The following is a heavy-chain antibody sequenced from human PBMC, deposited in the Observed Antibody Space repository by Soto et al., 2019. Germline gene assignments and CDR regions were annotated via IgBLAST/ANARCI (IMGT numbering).Heavy chain of an antibody. CDR1: GFTVSSNY. J-gene: IGHJ3*01. Sequence: GGSLRLSCAASGFTVSSNYMIWVRQAPGKGLEWVSVIYSGGSTYYADSVKGRFTISRDNSKNTLYLQMNSLRAEETAVYYCARAWYSRTSCRGALDLWGQGTMATVSS. CDR2: IYSGGST. CDR3: ARAWYSRTSCRGALDL. V-gene: IGHV3-53*01. D-gene: IGHD2-2*01.